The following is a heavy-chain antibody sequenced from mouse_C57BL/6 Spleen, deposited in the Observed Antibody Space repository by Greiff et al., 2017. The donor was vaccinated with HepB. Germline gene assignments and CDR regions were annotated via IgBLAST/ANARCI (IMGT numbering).Heavy chain of an antibody. CDR2: FYPGSGSI. J-gene: IGHJ2*01. CDR3: ARHGGYDSDFDY. Sequence: VNVVESGAELVKPGASVKLSCKASGYTFTEYTIHWVKQRSGQGLEWIGWFYPGSGSIKYNEKFKDKATLTADKSSSTVYMELSRLTSEDSAVYFCARHGGYDSDFDYWGQGTTLTVSS. CDR1: GYTFTEYT. V-gene: IGHV1-62-2*01. D-gene: IGHD2-4*01.